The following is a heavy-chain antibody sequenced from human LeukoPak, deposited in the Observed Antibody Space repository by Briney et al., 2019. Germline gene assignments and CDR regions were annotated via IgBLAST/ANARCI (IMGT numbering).Heavy chain of an antibody. CDR1: EYTFTGYY. J-gene: IGHJ5*02. CDR2: IDASNGAT. CDR3: ARDRGEYRDQNGYFLNWFDP. D-gene: IGHD3-16*01. V-gene: IGHV1-2*02. Sequence: EASVKVSCKASEYTFTGYYMHWVRQAPGQGLEWMGRIDASNGATHCAQKFQGRVTLTSDTSITTAYMELSSLRSDDTAVYYCARDRGEYRDQNGYFLNWFDPWGQGTLV.